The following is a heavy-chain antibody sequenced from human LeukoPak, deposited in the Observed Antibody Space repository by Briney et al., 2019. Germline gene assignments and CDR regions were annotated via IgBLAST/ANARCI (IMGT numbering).Heavy chain of an antibody. J-gene: IGHJ6*02. CDR2: MNPNSGNT. CDR1: GYTFTSYY. Sequence: ASVKVSCKASGYTFTSYYMHWVRQAPGQGLEWMGWMNPNSGNTGYAQKFQGRVTMTRNTSISTAYMELSSLRSEDTAVYYCAKVGTYYDFWSGYYTGYYYYYGMDVWGQGTTVTVSS. V-gene: IGHV1-8*02. CDR3: AKVGTYYDFWSGYYTGYYYYYGMDV. D-gene: IGHD3-3*01.